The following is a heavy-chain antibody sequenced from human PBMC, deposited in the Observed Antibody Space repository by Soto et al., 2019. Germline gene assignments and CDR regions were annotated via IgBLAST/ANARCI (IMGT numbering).Heavy chain of an antibody. CDR1: GGTFSSYT. J-gene: IGHJ6*02. Sequence: SVKVSCKASGGTFSSYTISWVRQAPGQGLEWMGRIIPILGIANYAQKFQGRVTITADKSTSTAYMELSSLRSEDTAVYYCARVYCSSTSCYFDSYYDYGMDVWG. CDR2: IIPILGIA. CDR3: ARVYCSSTSCYFDSYYDYGMDV. D-gene: IGHD2-2*01. V-gene: IGHV1-69*02.